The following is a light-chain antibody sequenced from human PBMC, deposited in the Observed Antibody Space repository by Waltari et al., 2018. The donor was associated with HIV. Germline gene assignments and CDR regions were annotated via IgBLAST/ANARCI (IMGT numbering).Light chain of an antibody. Sequence: QSVLSQPPSLSAAPEPRVTFSCPGSRSNIRAGYEVPWYQQLPGAAPKLLIFGYSNRPSGVPERFSGSKSGTSASLAISGLQAEDEADYYCQSYDSTLSAWVFGGGTKLTVL. J-gene: IGLJ3*02. V-gene: IGLV1-40*01. CDR2: GYS. CDR1: RSNIRAGYE. CDR3: QSYDSTLSAWV.